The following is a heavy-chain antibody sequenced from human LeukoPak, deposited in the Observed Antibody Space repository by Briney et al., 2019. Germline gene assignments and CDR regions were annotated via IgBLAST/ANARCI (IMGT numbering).Heavy chain of an antibody. CDR3: ARGGAYCGGDCYPYYFDY. J-gene: IGHJ4*02. V-gene: IGHV3-20*04. CDR2: INWNGDST. CDR1: GFSFDDYG. D-gene: IGHD2-21*02. Sequence: PGGSLRLSCAASGFSFDDYGLTWVRQAPGKGLEWVSGINWNGDSTDYADSVKGRFTISRDNAKNSLYLQMNSLRAEDTAVYYCARGGAYCGGDCYPYYFDYWGQGTLVTVSS.